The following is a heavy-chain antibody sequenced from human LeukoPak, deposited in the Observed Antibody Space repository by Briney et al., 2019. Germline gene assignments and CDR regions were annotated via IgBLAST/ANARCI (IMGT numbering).Heavy chain of an antibody. CDR3: ARVSYYDSSGYYCLDY. Sequence: SVKVSCKASGGTFSSYAISWVRQAPGQGLEWMGGIIPIFGTANYAQKFQGRVTITADKSTSTAYMELSSLRSEDTAVYYCARVSYYDSSGYYCLDYWGQGTLVTVSS. J-gene: IGHJ4*02. CDR1: GGTFSSYA. V-gene: IGHV1-69*06. D-gene: IGHD3-22*01. CDR2: IIPIFGTA.